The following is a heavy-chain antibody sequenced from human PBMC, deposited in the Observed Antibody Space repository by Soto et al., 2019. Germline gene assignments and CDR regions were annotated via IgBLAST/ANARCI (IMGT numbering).Heavy chain of an antibody. J-gene: IGHJ4*02. Sequence: PSETLSLTCTVSGGSISSSSYYWGWIRQPPGKGLEWIGSIYYSGSTYYNPSLKSRVTISVDTSKNQFSLKLSSVTAADTAVYYCARQGGSNDTGDYWGQGTRVTVYS. CDR2: IYYSGST. D-gene: IGHD2-8*01. V-gene: IGHV4-39*01. CDR1: GGSISSSSYY. CDR3: ARQGGSNDTGDY.